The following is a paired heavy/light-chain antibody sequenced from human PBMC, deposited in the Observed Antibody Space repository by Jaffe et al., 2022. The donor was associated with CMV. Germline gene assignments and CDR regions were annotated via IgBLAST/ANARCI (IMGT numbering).Light chain of an antibody. CDR1: HSVSTY. J-gene: IGKJ2*01. V-gene: IGKV3-15*01. CDR2: GAS. Sequence: EIVMTQSPATLSVSPGERATLSCRASHSVSTYLAWYQQKPGQAPRLLIHGASTRATGIPGKFSGSGSGTEFTLIISSLQSEDSAVYYCQQYNYWPPYTFGQGTKLEIK. CDR3: QQYNYWPPYT.
Heavy chain of an antibody. D-gene: IGHD2-15*01. CDR1: GFTFSSYW. V-gene: IGHV3-7*01. Sequence: EVQLVESGGGLVQPGGSLRLSCGGSGFTFSSYWMSWVRQAPGKGLEWVANIKQDGSEKYYVDSVKGRFTISRDNAKKSLYLQMNSLRAEDTAVYYCARDASCSGGSCSERPFDYWGQGTLVTVSS. CDR3: ARDASCSGGSCSERPFDY. CDR2: IKQDGSEK. J-gene: IGHJ4*02.